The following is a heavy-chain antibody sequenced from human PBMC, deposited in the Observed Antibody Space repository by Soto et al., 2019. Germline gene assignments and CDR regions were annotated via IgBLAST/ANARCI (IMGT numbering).Heavy chain of an antibody. Sequence: EVQLVESGGGLVQPGGSLRLSCAASGFTFSSYWMSWVRQAPGKGLEWVANIKQDGSEKYYVDSVKGRFTISRDNAKNSLYLQMNSLRAEDTAVYYCARGGVVVTAITMYWGQGTLVTVSS. CDR3: ARGGVVVTAITMY. V-gene: IGHV3-7*03. CDR2: IKQDGSEK. D-gene: IGHD2-21*02. J-gene: IGHJ4*02. CDR1: GFTFSSYW.